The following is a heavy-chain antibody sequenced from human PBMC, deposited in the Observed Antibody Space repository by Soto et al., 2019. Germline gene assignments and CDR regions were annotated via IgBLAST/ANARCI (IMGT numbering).Heavy chain of an antibody. J-gene: IGHJ4*02. V-gene: IGHV1-46*01. D-gene: IGHD3-3*01. CDR2: INPSGGST. Sequence: ASVKVCCKASGYTLTSYYMHWVRQANGQGLEWMGIINPSGGSTSYAQKFQGRVTMTRDTSTSTVYMELSSLRSEDTAVYYCARQQRFGVVIISDTYFDYWGQGTLVTVSS. CDR3: ARQQRFGVVIISDTYFDY. CDR1: GYTLTSYY.